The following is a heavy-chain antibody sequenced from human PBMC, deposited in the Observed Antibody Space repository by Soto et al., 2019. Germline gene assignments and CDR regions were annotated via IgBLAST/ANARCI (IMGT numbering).Heavy chain of an antibody. Sequence: QVQLVQSGAEVKKPGSSVKVSCKASGGTFSSYTISWVRQAPGQGLEWMGRIIPILGIANYAQKFQGRVTITEDKSTSTAYMELSSLRSEETAVYYCALLDGSYYYYYGMDVWGQGTTVTVSS. V-gene: IGHV1-69*02. D-gene: IGHD2-2*03. J-gene: IGHJ6*02. CDR3: ALLDGSYYYYYGMDV. CDR2: IIPILGIA. CDR1: GGTFSSYT.